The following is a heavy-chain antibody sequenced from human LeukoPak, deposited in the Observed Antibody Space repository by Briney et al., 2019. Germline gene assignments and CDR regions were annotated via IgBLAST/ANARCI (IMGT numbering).Heavy chain of an antibody. CDR3: GRDLDWGAFDH. D-gene: IGHD3-9*01. Sequence: PGGSLRLSCAASGFTFSGSAMHWVRQASGKGLEWVARIRSKTNSYATTYAASVKGRFTISRDDSKNTAYLQMNSLKTEDTAVYYCGRDLDWGAFDHWGQGTLVTVSS. CDR2: IRSKTNSYAT. J-gene: IGHJ4*02. CDR1: GFTFSGSA. V-gene: IGHV3-73*01.